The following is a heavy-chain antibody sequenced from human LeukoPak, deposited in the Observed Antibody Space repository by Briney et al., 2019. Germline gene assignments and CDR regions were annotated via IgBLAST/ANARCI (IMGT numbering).Heavy chain of an antibody. CDR3: AREGGYDILTGYQDY. D-gene: IGHD3-9*01. CDR1: GYTFTSYY. J-gene: IGHJ4*02. CDR2: INASGGST. Sequence: ASVKVSCKASGYTFTSYYIHWVRQAPGQGLEWMGIINASGGSTTYAQKFQGRVTMTRDTSTRTVYMELSSLRSEDTAVYYCAREGGYDILTGYQDYWGQGTLVTVSS. V-gene: IGHV1-46*01.